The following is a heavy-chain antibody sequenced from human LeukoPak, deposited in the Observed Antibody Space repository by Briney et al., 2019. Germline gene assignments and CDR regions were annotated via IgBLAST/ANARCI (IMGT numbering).Heavy chain of an antibody. J-gene: IGHJ3*02. V-gene: IGHV3-30-3*01. CDR1: GYTFSSYA. D-gene: IGHD3-22*01. Sequence: SCKASGYTFSSYAMHWVRQAPGKGLEWVAVISYDGSNKYYADSVKGRFTISRDNSKNTLYLQMNSLRAEDTAVYYCARTLSASWYDRPNDAFDIWGQGTMVTVSS. CDR2: ISYDGSNK. CDR3: ARTLSASWYDRPNDAFDI.